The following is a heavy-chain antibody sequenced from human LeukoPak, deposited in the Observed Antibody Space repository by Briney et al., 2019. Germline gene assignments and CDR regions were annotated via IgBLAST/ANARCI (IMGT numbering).Heavy chain of an antibody. V-gene: IGHV3-23*01. CDR1: RFTFSPYV. CDR2: ISGSGVST. CDR3: AKVDGGFPYYYYGMDV. Sequence: PGGSLRLSCAASRFTFSPYVMSWVRQAPGKGLEWVSAISGSGVSTYYADSVKGRFTISRDNSKNTLYLQMNSLRAEDTAVYYCAKVDGGFPYYYYGMDVWGQGTTVTVSS. D-gene: IGHD2-15*01. J-gene: IGHJ6*02.